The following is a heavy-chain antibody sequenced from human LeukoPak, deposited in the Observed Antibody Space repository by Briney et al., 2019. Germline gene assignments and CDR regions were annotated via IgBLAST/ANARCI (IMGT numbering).Heavy chain of an antibody. CDR2: ISYDGSNK. D-gene: IGHD2-21*01. CDR3: AREGGERTYDY. J-gene: IGHJ4*02. CDR1: GFTFSSYA. V-gene: IGHV3-30*04. Sequence: PGRSLRLSCAASGFTFSSYAVHWGRQAPGKGLEWVAVISYDGSNKYYADSVKGRFTISRDNSKNTLYLQMNSLRAEDTAVYYCAREGGERTYDYWGQGTLVTVSS.